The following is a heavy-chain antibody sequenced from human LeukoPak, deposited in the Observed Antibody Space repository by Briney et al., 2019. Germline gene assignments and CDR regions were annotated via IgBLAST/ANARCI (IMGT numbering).Heavy chain of an antibody. CDR3: AYGSGSFPGSIFDY. D-gene: IGHD3-10*01. CDR2: IYSGGST. J-gene: IGHJ4*02. V-gene: IGHV3-66*01. Sequence: GGSLRLSCAASGFTVSSNYMSWVRQAPGKGLEWVSVIYSGGSTYYADSVKGRCTISRDNSKNTLYLQMNSLRAEDTAVYYCAYGSGSFPGSIFDYWGQGTLVTVSS. CDR1: GFTVSSNY.